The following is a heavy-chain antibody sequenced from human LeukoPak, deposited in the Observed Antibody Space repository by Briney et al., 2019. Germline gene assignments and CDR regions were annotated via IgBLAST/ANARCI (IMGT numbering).Heavy chain of an antibody. Sequence: SQTLSLTCTVSGGSISSSSYYWSWIRQPAGKGLEWIGRLYTSGSTNYNPSLKSRVTISADMSKNQVSLKLSSVTAADTAVYYCARGVVAAGHFDYWGQGTLVTVS. CDR2: LYTSGST. CDR1: GGSISSSSYY. CDR3: ARGVVAAGHFDY. D-gene: IGHD2-2*01. V-gene: IGHV4-61*02. J-gene: IGHJ4*02.